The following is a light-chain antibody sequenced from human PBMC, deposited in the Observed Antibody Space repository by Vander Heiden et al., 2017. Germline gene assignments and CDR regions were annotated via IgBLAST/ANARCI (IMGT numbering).Light chain of an antibody. V-gene: IGKV3-15*01. CDR1: QSVSSN. Sequence: EIVMTQSPATLSVSPGERATLSCRASQSVSSNLAWYQQKPGQAPRLLIYGASTRATGIPARFSDSGSGTEFTLTISSLQSEDFAVYYCQQYNNWPSYTFGQWTKLEIK. CDR3: QQYNNWPSYT. CDR2: GAS. J-gene: IGKJ2*01.